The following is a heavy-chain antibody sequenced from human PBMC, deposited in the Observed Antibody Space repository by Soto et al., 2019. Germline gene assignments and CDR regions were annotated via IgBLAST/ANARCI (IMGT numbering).Heavy chain of an antibody. CDR2: INPGNASP. CDR1: GYTFTKHY. Sequence: QVQLAQSGAEVKKPGASVKVSCQASGYTFTKHYMHWVRQAPGQGLEWMGVINPGNASPRYAQKFQGRGTVTSDTSTSTVCMELTRLTSDDTAVYYCARGSSSGSGGTGVLNVWGQGTMVTVSS. D-gene: IGHD3-10*01. V-gene: IGHV1-46*01. J-gene: IGHJ3*01. CDR3: ARGSSSGSGGTGVLNV.